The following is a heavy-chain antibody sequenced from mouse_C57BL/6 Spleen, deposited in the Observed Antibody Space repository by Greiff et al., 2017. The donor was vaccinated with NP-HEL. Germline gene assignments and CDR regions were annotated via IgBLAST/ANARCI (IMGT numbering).Heavy chain of an antibody. D-gene: IGHD1-1*01. CDR1: GYTFTSYW. V-gene: IGHV1-52*01. Sequence: QVQLQQPGAELVRPGSSVKLSCKASGYTFTSYWMHWVKQRPIQGLEWIGNIDPSDSETHYNQKFKDKATLTVDKSSSTAYMQLSSLTSEDSAVYYGARGYYGSYFWYFDVWGTGTTVTVSS. CDR2: IDPSDSET. J-gene: IGHJ1*03. CDR3: ARGYYGSYFWYFDV.